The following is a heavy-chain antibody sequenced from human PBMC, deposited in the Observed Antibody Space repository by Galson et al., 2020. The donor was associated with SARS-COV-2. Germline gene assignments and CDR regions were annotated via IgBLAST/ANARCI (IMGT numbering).Heavy chain of an antibody. D-gene: IGHD3-10*02. CDR1: GYSFTEYW. CDR2: IYPDDSDT. V-gene: IGHV5-51*01. Sequence: GESLKISCKGSGYSFTEYWIGWVRQMPGKGLEWMGIIYPDDSDTRYSPSFQGQVTISADKSINTAYLRWSSLKASDTGMYYCARMFGVLYNPPNYFDYWGQGTLVTVSS. J-gene: IGHJ4*02. CDR3: ARMFGVLYNPPNYFDY.